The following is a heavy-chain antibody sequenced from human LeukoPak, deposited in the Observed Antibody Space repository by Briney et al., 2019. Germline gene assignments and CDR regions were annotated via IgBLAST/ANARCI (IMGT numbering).Heavy chain of an antibody. V-gene: IGHV3-30-3*01. CDR1: GFTFSSYA. CDR2: ISYDGSNK. D-gene: IGHD3/OR15-3a*01. CDR3: ARTAGWTGPDY. J-gene: IGHJ4*03. Sequence: GGSLRLSCAASGFTFSSYAMHWVRQAPGKGLEWVAVISYDGSNKYYADSVKGRFTISRETSKSMLFLQMNSLRTEDTAVYYCARTAGWTGPDYWGHGTLVIVSS.